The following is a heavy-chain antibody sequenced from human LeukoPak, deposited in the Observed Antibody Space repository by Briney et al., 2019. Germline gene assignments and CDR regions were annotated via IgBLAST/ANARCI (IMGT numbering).Heavy chain of an antibody. CDR2: ISGSGGSA. V-gene: IGHV3-23*01. Sequence: GGSLRLSCTASGFTFRSHAITWVRQAPGKGLEWASSISGSGGSAYYADSVKGRFTASRDNSRNTVYLQINSLRVEDTAIYSCARDLGADYGEILDYWGQGTLVTVSS. CDR3: ARDLGADYGEILDY. D-gene: IGHD4-17*01. CDR1: GFTFRSHA. J-gene: IGHJ4*02.